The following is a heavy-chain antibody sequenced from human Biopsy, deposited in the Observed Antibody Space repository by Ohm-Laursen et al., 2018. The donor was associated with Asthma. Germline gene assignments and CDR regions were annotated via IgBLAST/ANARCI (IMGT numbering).Heavy chain of an antibody. CDR2: IGSRITDAI. J-gene: IGHJ4*02. V-gene: IGHV3-48*03. D-gene: IGHD1-14*01. Sequence: SLRLSCAASGFRFSSYAMHWVRQAPGRGLEWISYIGSRITDAIYYADSVKGRFTISRDNAKNSLYLQMNSLRAEDTAVYYCARDGPELPTELDYWGPGTLVTVSS. CDR3: ARDGPELPTELDY. CDR1: GFRFSSYA.